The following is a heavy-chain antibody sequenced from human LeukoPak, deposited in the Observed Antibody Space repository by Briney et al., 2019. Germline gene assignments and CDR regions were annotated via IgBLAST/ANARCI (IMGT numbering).Heavy chain of an antibody. CDR2: IYYSGST. CDR1: GGSISSSNFY. Sequence: SSETLSHTCTVSGGSISSSNFYWGWIRQPPGKGLEWIGSIYYSGSTYYNPSLKSRVIISVDTSKNQFSLKLSSVTAADTAVYYCARREGGPDTAMPDSNDYWGQGTLVTVSS. D-gene: IGHD5-18*01. V-gene: IGHV4-39*07. J-gene: IGHJ4*02. CDR3: ARREGGPDTAMPDSNDY.